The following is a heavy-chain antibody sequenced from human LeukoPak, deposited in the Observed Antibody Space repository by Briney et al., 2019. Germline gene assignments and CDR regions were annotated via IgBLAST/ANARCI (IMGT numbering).Heavy chain of an antibody. Sequence: PGGSLRLSCAASGFTFSSYAMSWVRQAPGKGLEWVANIKQDGSEIYYVDSVKGRFTISRDNAKNSLYLQMNTLRVEDTAMYYCAMGDYFDYWGQGTLVTVSS. CDR1: GFTFSSYA. J-gene: IGHJ4*02. CDR3: AMGDYFDY. V-gene: IGHV3-7*01. CDR2: IKQDGSEI.